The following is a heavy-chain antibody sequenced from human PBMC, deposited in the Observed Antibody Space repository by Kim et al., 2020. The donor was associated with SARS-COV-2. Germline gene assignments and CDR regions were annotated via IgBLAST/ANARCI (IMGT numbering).Heavy chain of an antibody. V-gene: IGHV3-21*01. J-gene: IGHJ6*02. CDR1: GFTFSSYS. CDR3: ARDLTLPLSRYYGSGSYGMDV. D-gene: IGHD3-10*01. CDR2: ISSSSSYI. Sequence: GGSLRLSCAASGFTFSSYSMNWVRQAPGKGLEWVSSISSSSSYIYYADSVKGRFTISRDNAKNSLYLQMNSLRAEDTAVYYCARDLTLPLSRYYGSGSYGMDVWGQGTTVTVSS.